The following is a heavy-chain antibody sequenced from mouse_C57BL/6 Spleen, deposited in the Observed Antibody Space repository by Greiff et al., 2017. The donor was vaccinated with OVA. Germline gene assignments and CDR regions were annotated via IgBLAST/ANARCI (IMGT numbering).Heavy chain of an antibody. D-gene: IGHD3-2*02. V-gene: IGHV1-59*01. J-gene: IGHJ2*01. CDR2: IDPSDSYT. Sequence: VQLQQPGAELVRPGTSVKLSCKASGYTFTSYGMHWVKQRPGQGLEWIGVIDPSDSYTNYNQKFKGKATLTVDTSSSTAYMQLSSLTSEDSAVYYCAREGDSSGSGYWGQGTTLTVSS. CDR3: AREGDSSGSGY. CDR1: GYTFTSYG.